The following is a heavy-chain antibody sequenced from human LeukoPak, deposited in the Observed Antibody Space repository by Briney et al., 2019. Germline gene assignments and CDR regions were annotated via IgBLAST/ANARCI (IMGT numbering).Heavy chain of an antibody. Sequence: GGSLRLSCAASGFPFRSYGMHWVRQAPGQGPERVAVIWYDGSKKCYSDSVKGRFTISRDNSKSTLYLQVNDLRVEDTAMYYCARGLGGNSAAFDIWGQGTMVTVSP. D-gene: IGHD4-23*01. CDR2: IWYDGSKK. CDR3: ARGLGGNSAAFDI. J-gene: IGHJ3*02. CDR1: GFPFRSYG. V-gene: IGHV3-33*01.